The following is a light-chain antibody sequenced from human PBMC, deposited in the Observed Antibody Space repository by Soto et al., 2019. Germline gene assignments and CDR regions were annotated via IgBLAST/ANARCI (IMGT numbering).Light chain of an antibody. Sequence: EIVLTQSPATLSLSPGERATLSCRASQSVSSYLAWYQQKPGQAPRLLIYDASNRATGIPARFSGSGSGTDFTLTISGLEPEDFAVYYCQQRSNWPPLPFGGGTKVDIK. CDR3: QQRSNWPPLP. CDR1: QSVSSY. CDR2: DAS. J-gene: IGKJ4*01. V-gene: IGKV3-11*01.